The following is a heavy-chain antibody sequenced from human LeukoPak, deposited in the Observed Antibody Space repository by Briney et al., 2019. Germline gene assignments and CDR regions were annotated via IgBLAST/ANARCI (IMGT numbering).Heavy chain of an antibody. J-gene: IGHJ4*02. CDR1: GFTFSSYA. D-gene: IGHD6-13*01. CDR3: ASTAAATDPPGF. Sequence: GGSLRLSCAASGFTFSSYAMSWVRQAPGKGLEWVSGISGTSDSTHYADSVKGRFTISRDNSKNTVYLQMNSLRGEDTAVYYCASTAAATDPPGFWGQGTLVTVSS. CDR2: ISGTSDST. V-gene: IGHV3-23*01.